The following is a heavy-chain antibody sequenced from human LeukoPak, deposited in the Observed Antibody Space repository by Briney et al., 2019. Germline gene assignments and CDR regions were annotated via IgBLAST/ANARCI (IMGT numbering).Heavy chain of an antibody. J-gene: IGHJ4*02. CDR1: GFTFSNYW. D-gene: IGHD4-17*01. CDR3: AKGHSDYGTGFDG. Sequence: PGGSLRLSCAASGFTFSNYWMSWVRQAPGKGLEWVANIKQDGSEKYYVDSVKGRFTISRDSAKNSLYLQMNSLRVDDTAVYYCAKGHSDYGTGFDGWGQGTLVTVSS. CDR2: IKQDGSEK. V-gene: IGHV3-7*02.